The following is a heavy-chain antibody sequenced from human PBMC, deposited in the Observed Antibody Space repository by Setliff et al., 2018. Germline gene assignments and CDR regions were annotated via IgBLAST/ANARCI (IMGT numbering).Heavy chain of an antibody. V-gene: IGHV3-21*01. Sequence: PGGSLRLSCAASGFTFNSFRMTWIRQPPGKGLEWVSSISGTGDDIYYADPVKGRFTISRDNAENSLYLEMNSLRVEDTAVYYCARDNTLCGVVITGSWFDPWGQGTLVTVSS. CDR1: GFTFNSFR. CDR2: ISGTGDDI. J-gene: IGHJ5*02. CDR3: ARDNTLCGVVITGSWFDP. D-gene: IGHD3-3*01.